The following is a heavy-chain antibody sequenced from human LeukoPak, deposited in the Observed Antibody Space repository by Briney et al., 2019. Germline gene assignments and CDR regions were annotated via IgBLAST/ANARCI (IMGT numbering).Heavy chain of an antibody. CDR1: GGTFSSYA. CDR3: ARDYYDSSGYCFDP. D-gene: IGHD3-22*01. J-gene: IGHJ5*02. CDR2: IIPILGIA. V-gene: IGHV1-69*04. Sequence: SVKVSCKASGGTFSSYAISWVRQVPGQGLEWMGRIIPILGIANYAQKFQGRVTITADKSTSTAYMELSSPRSEDTAVYYCARDYYDSSGYCFDPWGQGTLVTVSS.